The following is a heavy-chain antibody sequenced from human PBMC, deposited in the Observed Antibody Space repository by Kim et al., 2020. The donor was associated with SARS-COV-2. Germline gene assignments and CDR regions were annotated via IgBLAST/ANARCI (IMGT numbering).Heavy chain of an antibody. CDR2: ISSSSSYI. CDR1: GFTFSSYS. V-gene: IGHV3-21*01. D-gene: IGHD3-22*01. Sequence: GGSLRLSCAASGFTFSSYSMNWVRQAPGKGLEWVSSISSSSSYIYYADSVKGRFTISRDNAKNSLYLQMNSLRAEDTAVYYCARVVVYYYDSSGYYGRIDAFDIWGQGTMVTVSS. J-gene: IGHJ3*02. CDR3: ARVVVYYYDSSGYYGRIDAFDI.